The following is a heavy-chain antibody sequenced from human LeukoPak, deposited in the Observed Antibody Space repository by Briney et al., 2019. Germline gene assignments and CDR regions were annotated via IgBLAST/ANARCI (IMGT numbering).Heavy chain of an antibody. Sequence: GGSLRLSCAASGFTFSSYWMHWVRQAPGKGLVWVSRINSDGSSTSYADSVKGRFTISRDNAKNTLYLQMNSQRAEDTAVYYCARVGGIAYYDFWSGYYTDAFDIWGQGTMVTVSS. CDR3: ARVGGIAYYDFWSGYYTDAFDI. D-gene: IGHD3-3*01. CDR1: GFTFSSYW. J-gene: IGHJ3*02. CDR2: INSDGSST. V-gene: IGHV3-74*01.